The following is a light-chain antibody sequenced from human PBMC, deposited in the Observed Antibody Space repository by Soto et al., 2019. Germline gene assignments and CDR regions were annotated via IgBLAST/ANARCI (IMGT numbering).Light chain of an antibody. V-gene: IGKV1-5*01. CDR3: QLYESHAVA. J-gene: IGKJ1*01. Sequence: DIQLTQSTSTLSASVGDRVSITCWASQSVGSWLAWHQKKPGKAPKLLIFDGTYLESWVPSRFSGSGSGTEFSLTINDLQPEECATYYCQLYESHAVAFGKGTKVEVK. CDR1: QSVGSW. CDR2: DGT.